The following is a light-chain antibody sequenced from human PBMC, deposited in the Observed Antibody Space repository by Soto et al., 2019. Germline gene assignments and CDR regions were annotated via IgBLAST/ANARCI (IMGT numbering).Light chain of an antibody. J-gene: IGLJ1*01. Sequence: QSVLTQPASVSGSPGQAIAISCTGTYSEVGAYDYVSWYQQHPNKAPKLIIYEVNNRPSGVSSRFSGSKSVNTATLTISGLQAGDEADYYCSSHTTSDTRVFGTGTKLTVL. CDR3: SSHTTSDTRV. CDR1: YSEVGAYDY. V-gene: IGLV2-14*03. CDR2: EVN.